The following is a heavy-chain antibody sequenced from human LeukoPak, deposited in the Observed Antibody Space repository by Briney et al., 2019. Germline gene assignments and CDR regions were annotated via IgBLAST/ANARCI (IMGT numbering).Heavy chain of an antibody. D-gene: IGHD1-26*01. CDR1: GYXFTIYY. Sequence: VTVSFXASGYXFTIYYMHWVRQAPGQGLEWMGIINPSGGSTSYAQKFQGRVTMTRDTSTSTVYMELSSLRSEDTAVYYCARDQVNVGATDYWGQGTLVTVSS. J-gene: IGHJ4*02. CDR3: ARDQVNVGATDY. V-gene: IGHV1-46*01. CDR2: INPSGGST.